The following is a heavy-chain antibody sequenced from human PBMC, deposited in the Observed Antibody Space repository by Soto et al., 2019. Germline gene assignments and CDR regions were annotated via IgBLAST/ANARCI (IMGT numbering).Heavy chain of an antibody. D-gene: IGHD3-10*01. J-gene: IGHJ4*02. V-gene: IGHV3-30-3*01. CDR2: ISYDGSNK. Sequence: QVQLVESGGGVVQPGRSLRLSCAASGFTFSSYAMHWVRQAPGKGLEWVAVISYDGSNKYYADSVKGRFTISRDNSKNTLYRQMNSLRAEDTAVYYCARDQDSLSGRWLPGGDYWGQGTLVTVSS. CDR3: ARDQDSLSGRWLPGGDY. CDR1: GFTFSSYA.